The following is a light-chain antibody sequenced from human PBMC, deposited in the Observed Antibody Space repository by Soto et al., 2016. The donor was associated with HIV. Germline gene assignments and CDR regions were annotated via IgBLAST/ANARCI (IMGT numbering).Light chain of an antibody. Sequence: DIVMTQSPLSLPVTPGEPASISCRSSQSLLHSNGYNYLDWYLQKPGQSPQLLIYLGSNRASGVPDRFSGSGSGTDFTLKISRVEAEDVGVYYCMQSIQLYTFGQGTKLDMK. J-gene: IGKJ2*01. CDR3: MQSIQLYT. CDR2: LGS. CDR1: QSLLHSNGYNY. V-gene: IGKV2-28*01.